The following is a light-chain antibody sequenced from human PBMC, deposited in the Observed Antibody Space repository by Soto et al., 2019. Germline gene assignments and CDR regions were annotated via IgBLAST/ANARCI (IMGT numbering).Light chain of an antibody. CDR1: QSVSNW. CDR2: AAS. Sequence: IQMTQSPSSVSASVGDRVTITCRASQSVSNWLAWYQQKPGKAPKLLIYAASTLQTGVPSRFSGSGSGTEFTLTISSLQPEDFAAYYCQQANSFPITFGQGTRLEIK. J-gene: IGKJ5*01. V-gene: IGKV1-12*01. CDR3: QQANSFPIT.